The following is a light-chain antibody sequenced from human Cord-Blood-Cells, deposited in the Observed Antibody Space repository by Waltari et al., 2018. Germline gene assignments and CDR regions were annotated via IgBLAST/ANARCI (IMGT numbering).Light chain of an antibody. Sequence: EIVLTQSPDTMSLSPGERAHLSCRASQNVSSYLAWSQQKPGQAPSLLIYDASNRATGIPARFSGSGSGTDFTLTISSLEPEDFAVYYCQQRSNWPWTFGQGTKVEIK. CDR3: QQRSNWPWT. CDR1: QNVSSY. V-gene: IGKV3-11*01. J-gene: IGKJ1*01. CDR2: DAS.